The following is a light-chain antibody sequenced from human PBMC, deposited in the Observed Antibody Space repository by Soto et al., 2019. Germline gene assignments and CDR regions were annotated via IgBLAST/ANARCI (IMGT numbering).Light chain of an antibody. CDR1: TGAVTSGYY. Sequence: QAVVTQDPSLTVSPGGTVTLSCASSTGAVTSGYYPTWFQQKPGQAPRALIYSTRSKHSWTPARFSGSLPGGKATLTLSGVQPEDEAEYYCMLYYGGGQHVFGGGTKVTVL. CDR3: MLYYGGGQHV. V-gene: IGLV7-43*01. J-gene: IGLJ3*02. CDR2: STR.